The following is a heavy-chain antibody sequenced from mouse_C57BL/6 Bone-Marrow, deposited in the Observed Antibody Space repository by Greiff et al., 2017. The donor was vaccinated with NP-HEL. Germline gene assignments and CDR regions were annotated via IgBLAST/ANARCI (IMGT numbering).Heavy chain of an antibody. CDR2: ISSGSSTI. J-gene: IGHJ4*01. CDR3: ARGGRLYAMDY. Sequence: EVQLKESGGGLVKPGGSLKLSCAASGFTFSDYGMHWVRQAPEKGLEWVAYISSGSSTIYYADTVKGRFTISRDNAKNTLFLQMTSLRSEDTAMYYCARGGRLYAMDYWGQGTSVTVSS. V-gene: IGHV5-17*01. D-gene: IGHD3-3*01. CDR1: GFTFSDYG.